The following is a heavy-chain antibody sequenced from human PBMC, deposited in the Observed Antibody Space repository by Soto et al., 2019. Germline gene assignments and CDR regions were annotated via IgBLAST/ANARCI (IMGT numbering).Heavy chain of an antibody. D-gene: IGHD2-2*01. J-gene: IGHJ4*02. V-gene: IGHV1-46*01. Sequence: QVQLVQSGAEVKKPGASVKVSCKASGYTFTSYYMHWVRQAPGQGLEWMGIINPSGGSTSYAQKFQGRVTMNRDTSTSTVYMELSSLRSEDTAVYYCATTDGYCSSTSCQPAAGTKSPIDYWGQGTLVTVSS. CDR1: GYTFTSYY. CDR2: INPSGGST. CDR3: ATTDGYCSSTSCQPAAGTKSPIDY.